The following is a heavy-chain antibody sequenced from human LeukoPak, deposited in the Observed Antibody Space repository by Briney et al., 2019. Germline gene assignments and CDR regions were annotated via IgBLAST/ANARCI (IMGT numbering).Heavy chain of an antibody. Sequence: SETLSLTCTVSGGSISSYYWSWIRQPPGKGLEWIGYIYYSGSTNYNPSLKSRVTISVDTSKNQFSLKLSSVTAADTAVYYCARTAYFDYWGQGTLVTVSS. V-gene: IGHV4-59*08. CDR2: IYYSGST. J-gene: IGHJ4*02. CDR1: GGSISSYY. CDR3: ARTAYFDY.